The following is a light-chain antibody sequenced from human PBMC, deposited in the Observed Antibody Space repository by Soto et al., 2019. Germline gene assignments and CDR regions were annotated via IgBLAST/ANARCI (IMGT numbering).Light chain of an antibody. CDR1: QSVSSNS. CDR2: GTS. J-gene: IGKJ1*01. Sequence: EIVLTQSAGTLSLSPGDSATLSCRASQSVSSNSLAWYRRNPGQPPSLLIYGTSTRATDIPRRFSGSGSGTDFTLTITRLEPEDFAVYFCQQYGDSPPTFGQGTKVEVK. V-gene: IGKV3-20*01. CDR3: QQYGDSPPT.